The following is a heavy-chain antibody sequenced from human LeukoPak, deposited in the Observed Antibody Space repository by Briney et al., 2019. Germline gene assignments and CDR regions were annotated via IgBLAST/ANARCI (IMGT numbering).Heavy chain of an antibody. CDR3: ADLPATAIDY. CDR2: ISSSSSTI. Sequence: PGGSLRVSCAASGFTFSSYSMNWVRQAPGKGLEGVSYISSSSSTIYYADSGKGRFTISRENAKKSLYLQMNSLRAEDTAVYCGADLPATAIDYWGQGTLVTVSS. CDR1: GFTFSSYS. D-gene: IGHD2-15*01. V-gene: IGHV3-48*01. J-gene: IGHJ4*02.